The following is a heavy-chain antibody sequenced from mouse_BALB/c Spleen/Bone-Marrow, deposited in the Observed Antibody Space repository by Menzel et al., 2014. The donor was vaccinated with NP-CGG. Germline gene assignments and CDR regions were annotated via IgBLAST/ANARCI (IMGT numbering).Heavy chain of an antibody. CDR3: ARTADGYYYAMDY. CDR1: GYTFSNYW. J-gene: IGHJ4*01. Sequence: VQLQQSGAELMKPGASVKISCKATGYTFSNYWIEWIKQRPGHGLEWIGEILPGSGSSNYNEKLKGKATFTADTSSNTAYMQLSSRTSEDSAVYYCARTADGYYYAMDYWGQGTSVTVSS. D-gene: IGHD2-3*01. V-gene: IGHV1-9*01. CDR2: ILPGSGSS.